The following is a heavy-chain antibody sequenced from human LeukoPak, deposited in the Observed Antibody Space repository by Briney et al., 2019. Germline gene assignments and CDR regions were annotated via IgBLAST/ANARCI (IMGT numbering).Heavy chain of an antibody. V-gene: IGHV3-30*02. CDR3: AKDPDSSSWTVDD. CDR2: IRYDGSNK. CDR1: GFTFGDYA. Sequence: SGGSLRLSCTASGFTFGDYAMSWFRQAPGKGLEWVAFIRYDGSNKYYADSVKGRFTISRDNSKNTLYLQMNGLRAKDTAVYYCAKDPDSSSWTVDDWGQGTLVTVSS. J-gene: IGHJ4*02. D-gene: IGHD6-13*01.